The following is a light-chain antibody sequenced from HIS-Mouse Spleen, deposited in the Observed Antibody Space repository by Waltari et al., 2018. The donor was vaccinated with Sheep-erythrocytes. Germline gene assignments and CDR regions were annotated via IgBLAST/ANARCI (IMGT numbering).Light chain of an antibody. Sequence: QSALTQPASVSGSPGQSITISCTGTSRDVGSYNLVSWYQQHPGKAPKLMIYEGGKRPSGVSNRFSGSKSGNTASLTISGLQAEDEADYYCCSYAGSSTYVVFGGGTKLTVL. V-gene: IGLV2-23*01. CDR1: SRDVGSYNL. CDR3: CSYAGSSTYVV. CDR2: EGG. J-gene: IGLJ2*01.